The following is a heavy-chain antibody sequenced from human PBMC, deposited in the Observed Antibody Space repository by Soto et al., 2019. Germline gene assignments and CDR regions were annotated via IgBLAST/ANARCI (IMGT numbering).Heavy chain of an antibody. Sequence: ASVKVACKASEYSFTCYHRRWVRQAPGQGLARMGWINPNSGGTNYAQKFQGSVTMTRDTSISTAYMEVSRLRSDDTAVYYCARDRRFYDSGTYDIANDAFDVWGQGTMVTVSS. CDR1: EYSFTCYH. CDR2: INPNSGGT. V-gene: IGHV1-2*02. J-gene: IGHJ3*01. CDR3: ARDRRFYDSGTYDIANDAFDV. D-gene: IGHD3-22*01.